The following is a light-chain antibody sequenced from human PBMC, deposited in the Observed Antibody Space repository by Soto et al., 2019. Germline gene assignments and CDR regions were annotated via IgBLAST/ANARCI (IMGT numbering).Light chain of an antibody. CDR2: GAS. CDR1: QSVSSS. J-gene: IGKJ1*01. Sequence: EIVMTQSPATLSVSPGERATLSCRASQSVSSSLAWYQQKPGQAPRLLIYGASTRATGIPARFSGSGSETEFTITISSLQSEDFAVSYCQQYNNWWTFGQGTKVEIK. CDR3: QQYNNWWT. V-gene: IGKV3-15*01.